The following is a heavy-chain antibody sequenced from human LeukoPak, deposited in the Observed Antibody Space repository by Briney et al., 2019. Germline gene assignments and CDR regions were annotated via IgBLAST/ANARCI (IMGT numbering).Heavy chain of an antibody. CDR2: IYPGDSDT. Sequence: GESLKISCKGSGYSFTSYWIGWVRQMPGKGLEWTGIIYPGDSDTRYSPSFQGQVTISADKSISTAYLQWSSLKASDTAMYYCARGVTTKNYYYYYGMDVWGRGTTVTVSS. J-gene: IGHJ6*02. CDR3: ARGVTTKNYYYYYGMDV. CDR1: GYSFTSYW. V-gene: IGHV5-51*01. D-gene: IGHD4-11*01.